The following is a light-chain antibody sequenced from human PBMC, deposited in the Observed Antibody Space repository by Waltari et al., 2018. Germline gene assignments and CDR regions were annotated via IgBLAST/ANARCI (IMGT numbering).Light chain of an antibody. J-gene: IGKJ5*01. CDR3: QHFKTYPIT. V-gene: IGKV3-15*01. CDR1: QTLISN. Sequence: EIVMTQSPATLSVSPGERATLSCRASQTLISNLAWYQQKPGQAPRLLIYGASIRATGIPARFSGSGSGTQFTLTISSLQPEDFATYHCQHFKTYPITFGQGTRLEIK. CDR2: GAS.